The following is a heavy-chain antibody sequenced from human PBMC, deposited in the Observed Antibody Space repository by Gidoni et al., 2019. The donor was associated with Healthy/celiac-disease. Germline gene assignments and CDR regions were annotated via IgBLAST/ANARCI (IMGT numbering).Heavy chain of an antibody. CDR1: RGSFSGYY. CDR3: ASESYYYDSSGYYLFDY. D-gene: IGHD3-22*01. Sequence: QVLLQLWGAVLLKPSETLSLTCAVYRGSFSGYYWSWIRQPPGQGLEGSGETNHSGSTNYNPSLKGRVTISVYTSKNQFSLKLSSVTAADTAVYYCASESYYYDSSGYYLFDYWGQGTLVTVSS. J-gene: IGHJ4*02. V-gene: IGHV4-34*01. CDR2: TNHSGST.